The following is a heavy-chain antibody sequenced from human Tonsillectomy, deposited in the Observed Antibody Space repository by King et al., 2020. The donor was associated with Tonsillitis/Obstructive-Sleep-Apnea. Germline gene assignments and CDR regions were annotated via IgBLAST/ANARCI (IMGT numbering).Heavy chain of an antibody. J-gene: IGHJ4*02. D-gene: IGHD2-21*01. V-gene: IGHV4-59*01. Sequence: MQLQESGPGLVKPSETLSLTCTVSGDSISSYYWNWIRQPPGKGLEWIGNIYFSESSNYNPSLKSRVTISVDTSKNQFSLRLSSVTAADTAVYYCAGGSILRGGTDYWGQGTLVTVSS. CDR2: IYFSESS. CDR3: AGGSILRGGTDY. CDR1: GDSISSYY.